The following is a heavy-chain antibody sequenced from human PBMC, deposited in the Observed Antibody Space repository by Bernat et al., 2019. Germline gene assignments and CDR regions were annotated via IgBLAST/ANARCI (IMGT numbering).Heavy chain of an antibody. CDR3: ARQRHIAARKRYWLES. CDR1: GYSFTSYW. CDR2: IDPSDSYT. D-gene: IGHD6-13*01. V-gene: IGHV5-10-1*01. J-gene: IGHJ5*01. Sequence: DVQLVQSGAEVKKPGESLRISCKGSGYSFTSYWISWVRQMPGQGLEWMGRIDPSDSYTNYSPSFQGHGTITADESISTAYTQWSSLRTSDTAMYDCARQRHIAARKRYWLESWGQGTLVTVSA.